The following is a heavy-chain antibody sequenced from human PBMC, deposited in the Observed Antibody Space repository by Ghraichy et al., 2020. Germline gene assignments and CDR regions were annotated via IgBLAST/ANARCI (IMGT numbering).Heavy chain of an antibody. CDR2: INPNSGGT. V-gene: IGHV1-2*06. CDR1: GYTFTAYY. Sequence: ASVKVSCKASGYTFTAYYMHWVRLAPGQGLEWMGRINPNSGGTNSAQKFQDRVTMTRDASISTAYMELSRLRSDDTAVYYCARIGSNHNFDYWGQGTLVIVSS. CDR3: ARIGSNHNFDY. D-gene: IGHD4-23*01. J-gene: IGHJ4*02.